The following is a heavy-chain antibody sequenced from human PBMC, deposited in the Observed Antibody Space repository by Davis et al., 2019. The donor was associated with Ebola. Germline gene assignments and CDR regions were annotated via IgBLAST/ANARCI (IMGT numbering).Heavy chain of an antibody. D-gene: IGHD3-9*01. CDR2: ITSSGGTT. J-gene: IGHJ5*01. CDR3: ARVNAVTGYSRFDS. CDR1: GFTFSRYA. Sequence: GGSLRLSCAASGFTFSRYAMTWARQAPGKGLEWVSAITSSGGTTYYADSVKGRFTVSRDNARNSLYLQMNSLRVEDTAFYHCARVNAVTGYSRFDSWGQGSLVTVSS. V-gene: IGHV3-23*01.